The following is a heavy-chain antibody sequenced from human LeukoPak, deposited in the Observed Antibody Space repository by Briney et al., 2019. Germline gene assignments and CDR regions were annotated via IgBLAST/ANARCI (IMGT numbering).Heavy chain of an antibody. J-gene: IGHJ4*02. CDR2: IKEDGSEK. CDR1: GFMFSTYA. Sequence: QPGGSLRLSCAASGFMFSTYAMSWVRQAPGKGLEWVANIKEDGSEKDYLDSVKGRFTISRDNAKNSVYLQISSLRADDTAVYYCARDTRGGHFDYWGQGTLVTVSS. CDR3: ARDTRGGHFDY. D-gene: IGHD6-25*01. V-gene: IGHV3-7*03.